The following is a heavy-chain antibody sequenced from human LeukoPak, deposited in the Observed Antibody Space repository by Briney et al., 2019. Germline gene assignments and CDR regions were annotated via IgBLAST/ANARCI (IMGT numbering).Heavy chain of an antibody. V-gene: IGHV4-34*01. CDR1: GGSFSGYY. D-gene: IGHD3-10*01. CDR3: ATRMVSGSYYFDY. Sequence: SETLSLTCAVYGGSFSGYYWSWIRQPPGKGLEWIGEINHSGSTNYNPSLKSRVTISVDTSKNQFSLKLSSVTAADTAVYYCATRMVSGSYYFDYWGQGTLVTVSS. J-gene: IGHJ4*02. CDR2: INHSGST.